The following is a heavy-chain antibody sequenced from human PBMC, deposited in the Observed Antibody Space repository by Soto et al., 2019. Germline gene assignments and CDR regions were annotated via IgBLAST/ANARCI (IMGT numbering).Heavy chain of an antibody. J-gene: IGHJ6*02. CDR2: IYHTGST. Sequence: PSETLSLTCAVPGGSISSSNWWSWVRQPPGKGLEWIGEIYHTGSTDYNPSLKSRVAMSVDRSNNQFSLNLSSVTAADTAVYYCAKGSYYGMDVWGRGTSVTVSS. V-gene: IGHV4-4*02. CDR3: AKGSYYGMDV. CDR1: GGSISSSNW.